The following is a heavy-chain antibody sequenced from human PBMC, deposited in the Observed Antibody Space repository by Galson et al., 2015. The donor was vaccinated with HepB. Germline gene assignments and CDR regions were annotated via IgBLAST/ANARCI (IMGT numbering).Heavy chain of an antibody. CDR3: AKGGWGFCDH. CDR1: GFTFSTFA. D-gene: IGHD3-10*01. Sequence: SLRLSCAASGFTFSTFAMTWVRQAPGKGLEWVSSIGHGGIITYYADSVKGRFTISRDHSTNTLYLQMSSLRADDTAVYYCAKGGWGFCDHWGQGTLVTVSS. V-gene: IGHV3-23*01. J-gene: IGHJ4*02. CDR2: IGHGGIIT.